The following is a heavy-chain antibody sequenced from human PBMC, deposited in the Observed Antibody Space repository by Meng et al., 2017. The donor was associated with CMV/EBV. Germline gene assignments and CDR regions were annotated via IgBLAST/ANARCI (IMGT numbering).Heavy chain of an antibody. D-gene: IGHD1-26*01. CDR3: AKANHHVGAHAFDI. V-gene: IGHV3-23*01. Sequence: GESLKISCAASGFTFSSYAMSWVRQAPGKGLEWVSAISGSGGSIGYADSVKGRFTTSRDNAKNSLYLQMNSLRAEDMALYYCAKANHHVGAHAFDIWGQGTMVTVSS. J-gene: IGHJ3*02. CDR2: ISGSGGSI. CDR1: GFTFSSYA.